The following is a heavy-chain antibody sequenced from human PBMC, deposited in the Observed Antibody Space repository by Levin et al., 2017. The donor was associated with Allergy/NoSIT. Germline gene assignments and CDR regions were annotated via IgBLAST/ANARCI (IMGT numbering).Heavy chain of an antibody. D-gene: IGHD2-15*01. CDR3: AKTRKLGYCSGGSCYSPYYFDY. V-gene: IGHV3-30*18. CDR1: GFTFSSYG. J-gene: IGHJ4*02. Sequence: SCAASGFTFSSYGMHWVRQAPGKGLEWVAVISYDGSNKYYADSVKGRFTISRDNSKNTLYLQMNSLRAEDTAVYYCAKTRKLGYCSGGSCYSPYYFDYWGQGTLVTVSS. CDR2: ISYDGSNK.